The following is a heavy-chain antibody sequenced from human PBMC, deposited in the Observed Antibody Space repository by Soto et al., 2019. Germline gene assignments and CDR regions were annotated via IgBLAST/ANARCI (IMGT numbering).Heavy chain of an antibody. CDR2: IYYSGST. Sequence: SETLSLTCAVYGGSFSGYYWSWIRQPPGKGLEWIGSIYYSGSTYNNPSLRSRVSMSIDTSKDQFSLKLKSVTAADTALYFCARQRTSVVTQAYFDVWGPGSLVTVSS. V-gene: IGHV4-59*04. D-gene: IGHD2-21*02. CDR1: GGSFSGYY. J-gene: IGHJ4*02. CDR3: ARQRTSVVTQAYFDV.